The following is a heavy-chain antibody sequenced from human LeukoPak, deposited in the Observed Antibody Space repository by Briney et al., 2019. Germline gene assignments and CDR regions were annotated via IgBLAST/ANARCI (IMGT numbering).Heavy chain of an antibody. CDR2: IGTAGDT. J-gene: IGHJ6*02. CDR3: ARGASGDYDYYGMDV. Sequence: GGSLRLSCAASGFTFSSYDMHWVRQATGKGLEWVSAIGTAGDTYYPGSVKGRFTISRENAKNSLYLQMNSLRAGDTAGYYCARGASGDYDYYGMDVWGQGTTVTVSS. V-gene: IGHV3-13*01. CDR1: GFTFSSYD. D-gene: IGHD4-17*01.